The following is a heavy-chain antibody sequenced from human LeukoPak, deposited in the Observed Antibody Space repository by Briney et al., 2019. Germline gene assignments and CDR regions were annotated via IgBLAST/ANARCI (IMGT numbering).Heavy chain of an antibody. D-gene: IGHD3-22*01. V-gene: IGHV1-18*01. J-gene: IGHJ3*02. CDR1: GYTFTSYS. CDR3: ARGGPAPHRITLIVVASSTDAFDI. CDR2: ISAYNGDT. Sequence: ASVKVSCKASGYTFTSYSISWVRQAPGQGLEGMGWISAYNGDTNYAQKLQGRVTMTTDTSTSTAYMELRSLRSDDTAVYYCARGGPAPHRITLIVVASSTDAFDIWGQGTMVTVSS.